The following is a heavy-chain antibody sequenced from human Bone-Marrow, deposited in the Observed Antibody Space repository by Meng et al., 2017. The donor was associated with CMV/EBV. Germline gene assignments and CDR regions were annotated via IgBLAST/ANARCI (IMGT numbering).Heavy chain of an antibody. CDR2: IYSGGST. CDR1: GFTVSSNY. CDR3: ATQVKVPAAPWY. Sequence: ETLSLTCAASGFTVSSNYMSWVRQAPGEGLEWVSVIYSGGSTYYADSVKGRFTISRDNSKNTLYLQMNSLRAEDTAVYYCATQVKVPAAPWYWGQGTLVTVSS. D-gene: IGHD2-2*01. J-gene: IGHJ4*02. V-gene: IGHV3-53*01.